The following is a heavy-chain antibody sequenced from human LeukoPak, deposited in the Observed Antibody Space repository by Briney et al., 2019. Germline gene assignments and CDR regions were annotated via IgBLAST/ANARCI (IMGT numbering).Heavy chain of an antibody. CDR1: GFTFSSYS. D-gene: IGHD6-13*01. CDR2: ISSSSTSI. Sequence: PGGSLRLSCAASGFTFSSYSMNWVRQAPGKGLEWVSYISSSSTSIYYADSVKGRFTISRDNAKNSLYLQMNSLRVEDTAVYYCARDNGVAAAEDYWGQGTLVTVSS. CDR3: ARDNGVAAAEDY. V-gene: IGHV3-48*04. J-gene: IGHJ4*02.